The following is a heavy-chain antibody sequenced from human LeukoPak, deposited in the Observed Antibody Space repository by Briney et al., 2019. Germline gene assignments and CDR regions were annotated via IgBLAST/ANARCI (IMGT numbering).Heavy chain of an antibody. J-gene: IGHJ4*02. CDR2: INPNSGGT. Sequence: ASVKVSCKASGYTFTGYYMHWVRQAPGQGLEWTGWINPNSGGTNYAQKFQGRVTMTRDTSISTAYMELSRLRSDDTAVYYCARVRASGSGSLLYWGQGTLVTVSS. V-gene: IGHV1-2*02. CDR1: GYTFTGYY. D-gene: IGHD3-10*01. CDR3: ARVRASGSGSLLY.